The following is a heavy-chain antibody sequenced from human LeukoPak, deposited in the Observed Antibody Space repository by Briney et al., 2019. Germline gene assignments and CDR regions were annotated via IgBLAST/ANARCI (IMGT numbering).Heavy chain of an antibody. V-gene: IGHV4-61*05. Sequence: PSETLSLTCTVSGGSISSSTYYWGWIRQPPGKGLEWIGYIYYSGSTNYNPSLKSRVTISVDTSKNQFSLKLSSVTAADTAVYYCARSFPTVTPNFDYWGQGTLVTVSS. CDR3: ARSFPTVTPNFDY. CDR2: IYYSGST. J-gene: IGHJ4*02. CDR1: GGSISSSTYY. D-gene: IGHD4-17*01.